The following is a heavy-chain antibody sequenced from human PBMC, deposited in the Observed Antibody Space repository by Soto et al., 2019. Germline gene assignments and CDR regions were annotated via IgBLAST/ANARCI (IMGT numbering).Heavy chain of an antibody. CDR1: GFTFSSYS. V-gene: IGHV3-48*02. CDR3: ARGGGPDTAMVHTYYYYYYGMDV. CDR2: ISSSSSTI. D-gene: IGHD5-18*01. J-gene: IGHJ6*02. Sequence: LRLSCAASGFTFSSYSMNWVRQAPGKGLEWVSYISSSSSTIYYADSVKGRFTISRDNAKNSLYLQMNSLRDEDTAVYYCARGGGPDTAMVHTYYYYYYGMDVWGQGTTVTVSS.